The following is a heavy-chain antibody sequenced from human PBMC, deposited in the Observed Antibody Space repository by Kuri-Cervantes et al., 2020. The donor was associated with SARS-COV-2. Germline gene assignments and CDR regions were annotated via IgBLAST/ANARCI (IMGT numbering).Heavy chain of an antibody. CDR1: GGSISSGGYY. Sequence: LRLSCTVSGGSISSGGYYWSWIRQPPGKGLEWIGYIYHSGSTYYNPSLKSRVTISVDRSKNQFSLKLSSVTAADTAVYYCARGGLGSSSPNLESWGQGTLVTVSS. J-gene: IGHJ5*02. D-gene: IGHD6-6*01. CDR2: IYHSGST. V-gene: IGHV4-30-2*01. CDR3: ARGGLGSSSPNLES.